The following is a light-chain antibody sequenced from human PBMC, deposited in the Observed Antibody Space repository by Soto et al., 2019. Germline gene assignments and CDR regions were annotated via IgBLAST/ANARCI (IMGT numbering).Light chain of an antibody. CDR1: SIEVGGYDY. CDR3: SSYTSSSTYVV. V-gene: IGLV2-14*01. CDR2: DVS. Sequence: QSALTQPASVSGSPGQSITISCTGTSIEVGGYDYVSWNQQHPGKAPKLMIYDVSNRPSGVSNRFSGSKSGNTASLTISGLQAEDEADYYCSSYTSSSTYVVFGGGTKLTVL. J-gene: IGLJ2*01.